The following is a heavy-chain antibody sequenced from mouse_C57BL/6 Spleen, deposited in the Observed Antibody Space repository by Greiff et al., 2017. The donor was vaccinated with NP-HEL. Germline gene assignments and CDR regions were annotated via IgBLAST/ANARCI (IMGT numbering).Heavy chain of an antibody. CDR2: IDPSDSEP. D-gene: IGHD2-4*01. CDR3: ARYDYYFDY. V-gene: IGHV1-52*01. CDR1: GYTFTSYW. Sequence: VQLQQPGAELVRPGSSVKLSCKASGYTFTSYWMHWVKQRPIQGLEWIGNIDPSDSEPHYNQKFKDKATLTVDKSSSTAYMQLSSLTSEDSAVYYCARYDYYFDYWGQGTTLTVSS. J-gene: IGHJ2*01.